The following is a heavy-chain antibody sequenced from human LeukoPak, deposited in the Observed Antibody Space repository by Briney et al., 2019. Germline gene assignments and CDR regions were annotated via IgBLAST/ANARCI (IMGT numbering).Heavy chain of an antibody. J-gene: IGHJ6*03. Sequence: GESLNISCKSSGYSFAFYWIGWGRQRRGKALEWMGIIYPGDSDTRYNPSFQGQVTISADKSISTAYLQWSSLKASDTAMYYCARHWGPYYMDVWGKGTTVTVSS. CDR3: ARHWGPYYMDV. CDR1: GYSFAFYW. D-gene: IGHD3-16*01. V-gene: IGHV5-51*01. CDR2: IYPGDSDT.